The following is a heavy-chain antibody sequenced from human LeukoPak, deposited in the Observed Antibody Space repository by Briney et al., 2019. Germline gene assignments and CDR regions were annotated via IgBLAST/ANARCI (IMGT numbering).Heavy chain of an antibody. Sequence: GSLRLSCAASGFTFSDYYMSWIRQPPGKGLEWIGEINHSGSTNYDPSLKSRVTISVDTSKNQFSLKLSSVTAADTAVYYCAGGPGYYYDSSGYYDYYYYGMDVWGQGTTVTVSS. D-gene: IGHD3-22*01. CDR2: INHSGST. J-gene: IGHJ6*02. CDR3: AGGPGYYYDSSGYYDYYYYGMDV. CDR1: GFTFSDYY. V-gene: IGHV4-34*01.